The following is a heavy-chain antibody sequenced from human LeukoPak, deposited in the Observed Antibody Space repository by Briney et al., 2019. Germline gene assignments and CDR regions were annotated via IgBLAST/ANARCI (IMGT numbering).Heavy chain of an antibody. D-gene: IGHD4-17*01. CDR1: GGSISSGGYY. CDR2: IYHSGST. Sequence: SQTLSLTCTVSGGSISSGGYYWSWIRQPPGKGLEWIGYIYHSGSTYYNPSLKSRVTISVDRSKNQFSLKLSSVTAADTAVYYCARALYDYGDYAVGYWGQGTLVTVSS. CDR3: ARALYDYGDYAVGY. J-gene: IGHJ4*02. V-gene: IGHV4-30-2*01.